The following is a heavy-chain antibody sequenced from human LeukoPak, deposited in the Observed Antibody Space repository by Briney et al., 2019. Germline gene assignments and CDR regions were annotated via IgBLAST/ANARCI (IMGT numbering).Heavy chain of an antibody. Sequence: SSETLSLTCAVSGGSISSGGYSWSWIRQPPGKGLEWIGYIYHSGSTNYNPSLKSRVTISVDTSKNQFSLKLSSVTAADTAVYYCARGPPHIVVVTAIGFFDYWGQGTLVTVSS. CDR3: ARGPPHIVVVTAIGFFDY. V-gene: IGHV4-30-2*01. J-gene: IGHJ4*02. CDR2: IYHSGST. D-gene: IGHD2-21*02. CDR1: GGSISSGGYS.